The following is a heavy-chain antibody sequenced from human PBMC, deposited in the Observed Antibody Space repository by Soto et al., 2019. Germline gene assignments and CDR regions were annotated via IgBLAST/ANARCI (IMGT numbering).Heavy chain of an antibody. J-gene: IGHJ6*02. CDR1: GFTFSSYA. CDR3: AKDGDDILTGSTLYYYYGMDV. D-gene: IGHD3-9*01. V-gene: IGHV3-23*01. Sequence: GGSLRLSCAASGFTFSSYAMSWVRQAPGKGLEWVSAISGSGGSTYYADSVKGRFTISRDNSKNTLYLQMNSLRAEDTAVYYCAKDGDDILTGSTLYYYYGMDVWGQGTTVTVS. CDR2: ISGSGGST.